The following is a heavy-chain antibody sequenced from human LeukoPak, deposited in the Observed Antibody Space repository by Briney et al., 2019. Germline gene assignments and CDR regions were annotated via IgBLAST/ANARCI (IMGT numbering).Heavy chain of an antibody. J-gene: IGHJ2*01. CDR1: GGSIRSSDYY. V-gene: IGHV4-39*07. Sequence: SETLSLTCTFSGGSIRSSDYYWAWIRQPPGRGLEWIGTIHYSGSTNYNPSLKSRVTISVDTSKNQFSLKLSSVTAADTAVYYCARDSNGYGALWYFDLWGRGTLVTVS. CDR3: ARDSNGYGALWYFDL. CDR2: IHYSGST. D-gene: IGHD5-18*01.